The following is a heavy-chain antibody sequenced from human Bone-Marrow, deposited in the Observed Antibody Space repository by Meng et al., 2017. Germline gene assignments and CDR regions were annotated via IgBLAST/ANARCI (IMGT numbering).Heavy chain of an antibody. CDR2: INHSGST. CDR1: GYSISSGYY. CDR3: ARGDRPYYYDSRGHDY. D-gene: IGHD3-22*01. V-gene: IGHV4-38-2*01. Sequence: GSLRLSCAVSGYSISSGYYWGWIRQPPGKGLEWIGEINHSGSTNYNPSLKSRVTISVDTSKNQFSLKLSSVTAADTAVYYCARGDRPYYYDSRGHDYWGQGTLVTVSS. J-gene: IGHJ4*02.